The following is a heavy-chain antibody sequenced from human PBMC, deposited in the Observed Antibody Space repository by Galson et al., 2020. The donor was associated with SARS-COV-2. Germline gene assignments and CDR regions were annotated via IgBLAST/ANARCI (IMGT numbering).Heavy chain of an antibody. D-gene: IGHD3-22*01. CDR3: ARPSSSGYYSIGYFDL. J-gene: IGHJ2*01. CDR1: GYSINSDFY. V-gene: IGHV4-38-2*01. Sequence: SETLSLTCAVSGYSINSDFYWAWIRQPPGKGLEWIGSIHHSGTTYQHPSLKSRVAISLDTSKNQFSLNLSSVTAADTAVYYCARPSSSGYYSIGYFDLWGRGTLVTVAS. CDR2: IHHSGTT.